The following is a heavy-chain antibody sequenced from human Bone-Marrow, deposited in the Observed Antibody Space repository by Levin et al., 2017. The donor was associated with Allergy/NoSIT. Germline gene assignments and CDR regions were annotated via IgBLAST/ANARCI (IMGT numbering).Heavy chain of an antibody. D-gene: IGHD2-15*01. V-gene: IGHV6-1*01. Sequence: SQTLSLTCAIFGDTVSSTSAAWNWIRLSPSRGLEWLGRAYYRSKWYHDYEVSVEGRLTISTDTSKNQFSLHLKSVTHDDTAVYFCARDRVTIAATGFDYWGPPTPVPFSS. CDR3: ARDRVTIAATGFDY. J-gene: IGHJ4*02. CDR2: AYYRSKWYH. CDR1: GDTVSSTSAA.